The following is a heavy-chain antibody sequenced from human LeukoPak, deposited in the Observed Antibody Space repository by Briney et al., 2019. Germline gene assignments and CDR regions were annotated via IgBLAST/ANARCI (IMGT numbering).Heavy chain of an antibody. CDR3: ARVMIPGTTSYYYMDV. CDR2: ISSNGGST. CDR1: GFTFSSYA. Sequence: GGSLRLSCAASGFTFSSYAMHWVRQAPGKGLEYVSAISSNGGSTYYANSVKGRFTISRDNSKNTLYLQMGSLRAEDMAVYYCARVMIPGTTSYYYMDVWGKGTTVTVSS. V-gene: IGHV3-64*01. J-gene: IGHJ6*03. D-gene: IGHD1-14*01.